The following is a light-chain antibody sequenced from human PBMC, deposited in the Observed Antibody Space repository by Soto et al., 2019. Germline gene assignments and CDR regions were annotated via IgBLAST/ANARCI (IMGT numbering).Light chain of an antibody. CDR3: QQNYSIPIT. CDR2: AAS. Sequence: DIQMTQSPSSLSASVGERVTITCRASQSINTYLNWYHQKPGKAPDLLIYAASSLQSGVPSRFSGSGSGTDFTLTITGLRPEDFATYYCQQNYSIPITFGQGTRLEIK. V-gene: IGKV1-39*01. CDR1: QSINTY. J-gene: IGKJ5*01.